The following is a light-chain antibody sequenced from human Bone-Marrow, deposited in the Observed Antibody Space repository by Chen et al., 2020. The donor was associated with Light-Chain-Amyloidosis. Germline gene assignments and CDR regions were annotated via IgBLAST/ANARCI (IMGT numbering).Light chain of an antibody. CDR2: LGS. V-gene: IGKV2-28*01. CDR3: MQAIQPPT. CDR1: QTLLYSDGYIY. J-gene: IGKJ5*01. Sequence: IVMTQSPLSLSVIPGEPASIACRSSQTLLYSDGYIYLDCYLQKPGQSPQLLIFLGSTRASGVPVRFSGSGSGADYTLRISRVGAEDVGVYYCMQAIQPPTFGQGTRLEIK.